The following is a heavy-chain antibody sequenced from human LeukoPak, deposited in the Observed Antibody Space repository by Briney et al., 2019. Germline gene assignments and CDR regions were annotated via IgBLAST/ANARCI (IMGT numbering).Heavy chain of an antibody. Sequence: GRSLRLSCAASGFTFSACAMHWVRQAPGKGLEWVAVISYDGNNKYYADSVKGRFTISRDNSKNTLYLQMNSLRVEDTAMYYCASGGFYDFWSGYYTPFDYWGQGTLVTVSP. V-gene: IGHV3-30*01. CDR1: GFTFSACA. D-gene: IGHD3-3*01. CDR3: ASGGFYDFWSGYYTPFDY. J-gene: IGHJ4*02. CDR2: ISYDGNNK.